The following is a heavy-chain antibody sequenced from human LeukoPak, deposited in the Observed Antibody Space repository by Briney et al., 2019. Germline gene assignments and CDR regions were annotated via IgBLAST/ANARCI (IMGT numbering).Heavy chain of an antibody. V-gene: IGHV3-30*04. Sequence: PGSSLRLSCAASGFTFSRYDMHWVRQAPGKGLEWVAVISYDGSNKYYADSVKGPFTISRDNFKNTLYLQMNSLRAEDTAVYYCADAPGLLRTFWFDPWGQGTLVTVSS. D-gene: IGHD2-15*01. CDR3: ADAPGLLRTFWFDP. CDR1: GFTFSRYD. J-gene: IGHJ5*02. CDR2: ISYDGSNK.